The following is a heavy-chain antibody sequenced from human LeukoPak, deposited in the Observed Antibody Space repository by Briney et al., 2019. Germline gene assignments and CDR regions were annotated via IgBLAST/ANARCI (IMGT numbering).Heavy chain of an antibody. V-gene: IGHV1-69*01. CDR1: GGSFSNYA. J-gene: IGHJ6*03. D-gene: IGHD1-7*01. CDR2: IIPLSGTT. Sequence: GSSVKVSCKDSGGSFSNYAISWVRQAPGQGLEWMGGIIPLSGTTNYAQKFQDRVTITADESTSTAYMHLSSLRSDDTAVYFCGRTRYRNIGVELRDHYYYYMDVWGKGTTVTVSS. CDR3: GRTRYRNIGVELRDHYYYYMDV.